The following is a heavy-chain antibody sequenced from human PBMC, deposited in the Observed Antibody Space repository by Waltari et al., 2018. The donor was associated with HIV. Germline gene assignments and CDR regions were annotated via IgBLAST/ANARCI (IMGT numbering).Heavy chain of an antibody. CDR3: ATIPWGDNYFDP. Sequence: QLQLQESGSGLVKPTQTLSLTCAVSGGPISNGGSSWRWIRQSPGKGLEWIGYIYHSGNIYQSGRTHYNPSLRSRVTISIDISKNQFSLSLTSVTAADTAMYYCATIPWGDNYFDPWGQGTLVSVSS. CDR2: IYHSGNI. CDR1: GGPISNGGSS. V-gene: IGHV4-30-2*06. D-gene: IGHD3-16*01. J-gene: IGHJ5*02.